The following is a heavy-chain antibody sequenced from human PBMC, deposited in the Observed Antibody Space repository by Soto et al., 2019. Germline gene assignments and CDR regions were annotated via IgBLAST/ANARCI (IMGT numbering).Heavy chain of an antibody. Sequence: SETLSLTCAVYGGSFSGYYWSWIRQPPGKGLEWIGEINHSGSTNYNPSLKSRVTISVDTSKNQFSLKLSSVTAADTAVYYCATQLQYYFDYWGQGTLVTSPQ. J-gene: IGHJ4*02. CDR3: ATQLQYYFDY. D-gene: IGHD4-4*01. V-gene: IGHV4-34*01. CDR1: GGSFSGYY. CDR2: INHSGST.